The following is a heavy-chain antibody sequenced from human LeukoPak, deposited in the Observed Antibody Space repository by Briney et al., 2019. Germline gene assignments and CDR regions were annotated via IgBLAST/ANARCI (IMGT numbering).Heavy chain of an antibody. Sequence: SETLSLTCTVSGGSISSYYWSWIRQPPGKGLEWIGYIYYSGSTYYNPSLKSRVTISVDTSKNQFSLKLSSVTAADTAVYYCARDSRGYTRFDPWGQGTLVTVSS. J-gene: IGHJ5*02. V-gene: IGHV4-30-4*08. CDR1: GGSISSYY. CDR3: ARDSRGYTRFDP. D-gene: IGHD2-2*02. CDR2: IYYSGST.